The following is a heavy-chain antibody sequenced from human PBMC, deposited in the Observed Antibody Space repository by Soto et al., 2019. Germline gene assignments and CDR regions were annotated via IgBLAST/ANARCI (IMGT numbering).Heavy chain of an antibody. CDR3: AREGFRGEGADY. Sequence: QVQLLQSGAEVKKPGASVKVSCKASGYTFTGYYMHWVRQAPGQGLEWMGWINPNSGGTNYAQKLQGWVTITRDTPISTAYMEMSRLGSDVTAVYCCAREGFRGEGADYWGQGTLVTVSS. J-gene: IGHJ4*02. V-gene: IGHV1-2*04. CDR2: INPNSGGT. D-gene: IGHD3-10*01. CDR1: GYTFTGYY.